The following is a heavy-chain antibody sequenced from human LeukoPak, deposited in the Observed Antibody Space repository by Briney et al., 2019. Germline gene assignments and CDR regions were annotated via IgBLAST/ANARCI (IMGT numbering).Heavy chain of an antibody. CDR1: GFTVSSNY. CDR2: IKQDVSEK. Sequence: GGSLRLSCAASGFTVSSNYMSWVRQAPGKGLEWVANIKQDVSEKYYVDSVKGRFTISRDNVMNSLYLQMNSLRAEDTAVYYCARVFGSGSYSGYKIDYWGQGTLVTVSS. CDR3: ARVFGSGSYSGYKIDY. V-gene: IGHV3-7*01. J-gene: IGHJ4*02. D-gene: IGHD3-10*01.